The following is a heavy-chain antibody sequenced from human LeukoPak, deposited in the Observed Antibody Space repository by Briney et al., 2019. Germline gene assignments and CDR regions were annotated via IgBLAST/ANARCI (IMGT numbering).Heavy chain of an antibody. CDR3: TRYCSGGSCYYLLKAFDI. Sequence: GGSLRLSCAASGFTFSDYYMSWIRQAPGKGLEWVGRIKSKTDGGTTDYAAPVKGRFTISRDDSKNTLYLQMNSLKTEDTAVYYCTRYCSGGSCYYLLKAFDIWGQGTMVTVSS. CDR2: IKSKTDGGTT. D-gene: IGHD2-15*01. V-gene: IGHV3-15*01. CDR1: GFTFSDYY. J-gene: IGHJ3*02.